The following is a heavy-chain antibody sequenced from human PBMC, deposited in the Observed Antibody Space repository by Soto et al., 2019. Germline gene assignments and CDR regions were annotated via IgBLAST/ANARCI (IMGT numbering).Heavy chain of an antibody. CDR3: PGCGAVPSEHLDY. CDR2: VYYTGST. V-gene: IGHV4-59*01. D-gene: IGHD6-19*01. J-gene: IGHJ4*02. CDR1: GGSISGSY. Sequence: SETLSLTCSVSGGSISGSYWSWIRQSPGKGLEWLGYVYYTGSTNYSPSLRSRVSISVDTSKTEFSLRLSSVTAADTAVYFCPGCGAVPSEHLDYWDQGT.